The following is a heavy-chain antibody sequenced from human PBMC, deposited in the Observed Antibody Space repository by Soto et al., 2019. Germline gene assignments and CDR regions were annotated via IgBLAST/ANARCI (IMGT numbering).Heavy chain of an antibody. CDR3: ARGTSEGYYDFWSGSIRSYYYYGMDV. Sequence: GGSLRLSCAASGFTFSSYWMHWVRQAPGKGLVWVSRINSDGSSTSYADSVKGRFTISRDNAKNTLYLQMNSLRAEDTAVYYCARGTSEGYYDFWSGSIRSYYYYGMDVWGQGTTVAVS. V-gene: IGHV3-74*01. J-gene: IGHJ6*02. CDR2: INSDGSST. CDR1: GFTFSSYW. D-gene: IGHD3-3*01.